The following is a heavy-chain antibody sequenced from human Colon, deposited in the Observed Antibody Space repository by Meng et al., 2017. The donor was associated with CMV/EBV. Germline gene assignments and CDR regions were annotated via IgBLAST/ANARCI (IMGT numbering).Heavy chain of an antibody. J-gene: IGHJ4*02. CDR2: ISGSGRGT. CDR1: GFTFTSCP. Sequence: GGSLRLSCETSGFTFTSCPMSWVRQAPGKGLEWVSVISGSGRGTYYIDSVKGRFTISRDNSQNTLFLQMNSLSAEDTALYYCAKETTSGGTIDYWGPGTVVTVSS. CDR3: AKETTSGGTIDY. V-gene: IGHV3-23*01. D-gene: IGHD1-7*01.